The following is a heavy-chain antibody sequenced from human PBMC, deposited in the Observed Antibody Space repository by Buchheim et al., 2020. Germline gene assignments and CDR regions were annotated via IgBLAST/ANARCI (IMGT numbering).Heavy chain of an antibody. Sequence: QVQLVESGGGVVQPGRSLRLSCAASGFTFSSYGMHWVRQAPGKGLEWVAVISYDGSNKYYADSVKGRFTISRDNSKNTLYLQMNSLRAEDTAVYYCAKAGAVSIDYWGQGTL. CDR1: GFTFSSYG. V-gene: IGHV3-30*18. D-gene: IGHD1-26*01. CDR3: AKAGAVSIDY. CDR2: ISYDGSNK. J-gene: IGHJ4*02.